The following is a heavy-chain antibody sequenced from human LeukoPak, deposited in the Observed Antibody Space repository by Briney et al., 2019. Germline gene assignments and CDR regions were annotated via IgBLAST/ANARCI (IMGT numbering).Heavy chain of an antibody. CDR1: GFTFSSYS. V-gene: IGHV3-21*01. CDR3: ARDLTVTFDY. J-gene: IGHJ4*02. D-gene: IGHD4-17*01. Sequence: GGSLRLSCAASGFTFSSYSMNWVRQAPGKGLEWVSSISSSSSYIYYAGSVKGRFTISRDNAKNSLYLQMNSLRAEDTAVYYCARDLTVTFDYWGQGTLVTVSS. CDR2: ISSSSSYI.